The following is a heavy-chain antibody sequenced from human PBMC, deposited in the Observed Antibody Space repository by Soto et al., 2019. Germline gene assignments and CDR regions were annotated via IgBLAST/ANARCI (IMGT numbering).Heavy chain of an antibody. CDR1: GGTFSSYA. D-gene: IGHD6-19*01. Sequence: QVQLVQSGAEVKKPGSSVKVSCKASGGTFSSYAISWVRQAPGQGLEWMGGIIPIFGTANYAQEFQGRVTITADESTSTAYMELSSLRYEDTAVYCCAGESSSGWGGAYWGQGTLVTVSS. CDR3: AGESSSGWGGAY. CDR2: IIPIFGTA. J-gene: IGHJ4*02. V-gene: IGHV1-69*12.